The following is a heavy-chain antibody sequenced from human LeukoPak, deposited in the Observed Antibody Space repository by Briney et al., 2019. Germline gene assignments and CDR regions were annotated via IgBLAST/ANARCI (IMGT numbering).Heavy chain of an antibody. J-gene: IGHJ4*02. D-gene: IGHD2-15*01. CDR3: ARARGGYCSGGSCFPFDY. V-gene: IGHV1-18*01. CDR1: GYSFTSFG. CDR2: VNSYNGDA. Sequence: ASVKVSCKASGYSFTSFGISWVRQAPGQGPEWMGWVNSYNGDADYAPKFQGRVTMTTDTSTRTAYVELRSLRSDDTAVYYCARARGGYCSGGSCFPFDYWGQGTLVTVSS.